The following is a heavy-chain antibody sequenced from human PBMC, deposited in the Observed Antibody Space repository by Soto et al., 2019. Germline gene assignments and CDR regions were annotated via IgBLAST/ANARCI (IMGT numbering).Heavy chain of an antibody. J-gene: IGHJ4*02. D-gene: IGHD3-16*01. Sequence: QVQLVESGGGVVQPGRSLRLSCAASGFTFSSYGMHWVRQAPGKGLEWVAVISYDGSNKYYADSVKGRFTISRDNSKKTLYLQMNSLLAEDTAVYYCAVTYDWGQGTLVTVSS. V-gene: IGHV3-30*03. CDR2: ISYDGSNK. CDR3: AVTYD. CDR1: GFTFSSYG.